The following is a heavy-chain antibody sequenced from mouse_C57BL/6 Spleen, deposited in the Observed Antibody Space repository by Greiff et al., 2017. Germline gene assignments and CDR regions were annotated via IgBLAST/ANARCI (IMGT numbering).Heavy chain of an antibody. J-gene: IGHJ2*01. Sequence: VQLVESGAELVRPGTSVKVSCKASGYAFTNYLIEWVKQRPGQGLEWIGVINPGSGGTNYNEKFKGKATLTADKSSSTAYMQLSSLTSEDSAVYFCARRGLGVDYWGQGTTLTVSS. CDR1: GYAFTNYL. D-gene: IGHD4-1*01. CDR3: ARRGLGVDY. CDR2: INPGSGGT. V-gene: IGHV1-54*01.